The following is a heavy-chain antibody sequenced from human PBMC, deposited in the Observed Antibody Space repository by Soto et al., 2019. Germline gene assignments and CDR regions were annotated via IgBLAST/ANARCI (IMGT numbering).Heavy chain of an antibody. CDR2: IYWDDDE. Sequence: QITLKESGPTLVKPTQPLTLTCTFSGFSLSTSGVAVGWIRQPPGKALEWLALIYWDDDERYSPSQKTRLTITKHTSKNQVFLTMTNLDPVDTATDYCAHKRADCIGTDCYHWFDPWGQGPLVTVSP. CDR3: AHKRADCIGTDCYHWFDP. D-gene: IGHD2-2*01. CDR1: GFSLSTSGVA. J-gene: IGHJ5*02. V-gene: IGHV2-5*02.